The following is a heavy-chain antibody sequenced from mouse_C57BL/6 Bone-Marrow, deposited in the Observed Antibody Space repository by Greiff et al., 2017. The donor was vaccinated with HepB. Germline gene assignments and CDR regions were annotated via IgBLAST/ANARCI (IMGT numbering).Heavy chain of an antibody. CDR3: DTGLLRYYFDD. J-gene: IGHJ2*01. CDR1: GYTFTDYY. D-gene: IGHD1-1*01. V-gene: IGHV1-26*01. CDR2: INPNNGGT. Sequence: EVKLQQSGPELVKPGASVKISCKASGYTFTDYYMNWVKQSHGKSLEWIGDINPNNGGTSYNQKFKGKATLTVDKSSSTAYMELRSLTSEDSAVYYCDTGLLRYYFDDWGQGTTLTVPS.